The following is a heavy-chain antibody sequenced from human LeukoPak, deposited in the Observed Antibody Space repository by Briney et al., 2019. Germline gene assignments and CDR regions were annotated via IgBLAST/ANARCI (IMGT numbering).Heavy chain of an antibody. CDR1: GYSISSGYY. D-gene: IGHD1-26*01. J-gene: IGHJ4*02. CDR2: IYHSGST. CDR3: ARRGHSGSYYTFDC. V-gene: IGHV4-38-2*01. Sequence: SETLSLTCAVSGYSISSGYYWGWIRPPPGKGLEWIGSIYHSGSTYYNPSLKSRVTISVDTSKNQFSLKLSSVAAADTAVYYCARRGHSGSYYTFDCWGQGTLVTVSS.